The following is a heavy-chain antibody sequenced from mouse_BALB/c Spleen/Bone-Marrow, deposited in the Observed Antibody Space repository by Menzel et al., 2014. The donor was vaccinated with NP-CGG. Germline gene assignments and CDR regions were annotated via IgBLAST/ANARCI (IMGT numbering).Heavy chain of an antibody. D-gene: IGHD1-1*01. J-gene: IGHJ2*01. CDR2: INPDSRTI. CDR1: GFDFXRYW. Sequence: EVMLVESGGGLVQPGGSLKLSCAASGFDFXRYWMSWVRQAPGKGLEWIGEINPDSRTINYSPSLKDKFIISRDNAKNTLYLQMSKVRSEDTALYYCARQGYYGRSDYWGQGTTLTVSS. V-gene: IGHV4-1*02. CDR3: ARQGYYGRSDY.